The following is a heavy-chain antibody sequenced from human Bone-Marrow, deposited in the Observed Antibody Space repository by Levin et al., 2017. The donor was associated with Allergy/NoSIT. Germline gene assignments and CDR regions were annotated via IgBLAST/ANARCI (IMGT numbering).Heavy chain of an antibody. V-gene: IGHV2-5*02. D-gene: IGHD2/OR15-2a*01. CDR1: GFSLTTGGVG. J-gene: IGHJ5*01. CDR2: IYWDDDK. CDR3: AHTLFYDEPDYSQTEHLWFDS. Sequence: SGPTLVKPTQTLTLTCTFSGFSLTTGGVGVGWIRQPPGKALEWLALIYWDDDKRYSSSLKSRLCITEDTSKNQVVLSMNNMDRVDTATYYCAHTLFYDEPDYSQTEHLWFDSWGQGALVTVSS.